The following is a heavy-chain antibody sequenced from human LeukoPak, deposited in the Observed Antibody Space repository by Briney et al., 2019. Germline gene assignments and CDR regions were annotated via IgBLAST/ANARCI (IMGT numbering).Heavy chain of an antibody. J-gene: IGHJ4*02. CDR2: INPNSGGT. CDR3: ARAQYNWNPYFDY. V-gene: IGHV1-2*02. CDR1: GYTFIGYY. Sequence: ASVKVSCKASGYTFIGYYMHWVRQAPGQGLEWMGWINPNSGGTNYAQKFQGRVTMTRDTSISTAYMELSRLRSDDTAVYYCARAQYNWNPYFDYWGQGTLVTVSS. D-gene: IGHD1-20*01.